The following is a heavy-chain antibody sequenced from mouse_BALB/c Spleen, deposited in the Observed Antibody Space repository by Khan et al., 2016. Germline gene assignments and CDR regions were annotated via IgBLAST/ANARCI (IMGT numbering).Heavy chain of an antibody. Sequence: VQLQQSGAELVRSGASVKLSCTASGLNIEDFYIHWVKQRPEQGLEWIGWIDPENGASDFAPKFQGKATMTADTSSNTAYLQLSSLTSEDTAVYYCAFYGNILACFPSWGQGTLVTVSA. J-gene: IGHJ3*01. CDR1: GLNIEDFY. V-gene: IGHV14-4*02. CDR3: AFYGNILACFPS. D-gene: IGHD2-10*01. CDR2: IDPENGAS.